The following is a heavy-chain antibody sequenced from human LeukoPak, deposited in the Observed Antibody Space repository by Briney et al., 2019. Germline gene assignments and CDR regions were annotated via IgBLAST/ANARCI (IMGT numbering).Heavy chain of an antibody. V-gene: IGHV4-39*07. CDR1: GGSISSSSYY. Sequence: PSETLSLTCTVSGGSISSSSYYWGWIRQPPGKGLEWIGSIYYSGSTYYNPSLKSRVTISVDTSKNQFSLKLSSVTAADTAVYYCARGSYDSSGYYLTVYYFDYWGQGTLVTVSS. D-gene: IGHD3-22*01. CDR2: IYYSGST. CDR3: ARGSYDSSGYYLTVYYFDY. J-gene: IGHJ4*02.